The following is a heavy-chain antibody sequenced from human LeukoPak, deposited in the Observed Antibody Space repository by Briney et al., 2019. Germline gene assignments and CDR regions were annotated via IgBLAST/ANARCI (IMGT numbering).Heavy chain of an antibody. V-gene: IGHV3-7*01. J-gene: IGHJ4*02. Sequence: GGSLRLSCAASGFTFGSYWMSWVRQAPGKGLEWVANINQDGSEKNYVDSVKGRFTISRDNAENSLFLQMNSLRAEDTAVYYCARDFGVVAATILDYWGQGTLVTVSS. CDR1: GFTFGSYW. CDR3: ARDFGVVAATILDY. CDR2: INQDGSEK. D-gene: IGHD2-15*01.